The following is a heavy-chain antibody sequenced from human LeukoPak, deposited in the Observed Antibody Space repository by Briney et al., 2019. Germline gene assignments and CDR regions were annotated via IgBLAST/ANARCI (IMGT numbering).Heavy chain of an antibody. Sequence: GGSLRLSCAASGFTFSSYAMHWVRQAPGKGLEWVAVISYDGSNKYYADSVKGRFTISRDNSKNTLYLQMNSLRAEDTAVYYCARELLRGDENYYYGMDVWGQGTTVTVSS. CDR2: ISYDGSNK. V-gene: IGHV3-30-3*01. J-gene: IGHJ6*02. CDR1: GFTFSSYA. CDR3: ARELLRGDENYYYGMDV. D-gene: IGHD2-15*01.